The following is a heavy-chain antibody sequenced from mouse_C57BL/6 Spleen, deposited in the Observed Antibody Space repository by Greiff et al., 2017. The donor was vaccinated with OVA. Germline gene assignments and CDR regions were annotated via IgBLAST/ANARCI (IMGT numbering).Heavy chain of an antibody. Sequence: QVQLQQPGAELVMPGASVKLSCKASGYTFTSYWMHWVKQRPGQGLEWIGEIDPSDSYTNYNQKFKGKSTLTVDKSSSTAYMQLSSLTSEDSAVYYCARMVVATNDMDYWGQGTSVTVSS. J-gene: IGHJ4*01. CDR2: IDPSDSYT. CDR1: GYTFTSYW. D-gene: IGHD1-1*01. CDR3: ARMVVATNDMDY. V-gene: IGHV1-69*01.